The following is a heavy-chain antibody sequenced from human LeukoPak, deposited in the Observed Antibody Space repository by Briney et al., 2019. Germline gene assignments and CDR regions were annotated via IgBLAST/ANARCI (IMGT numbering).Heavy chain of an antibody. D-gene: IGHD3-3*01. Sequence: SETLSLTCTVSGGSISSGGYYWSWIRQPPGKGLEWIGYIYYSGSTYYNPSLKSRVTISVDRSKNQFSLKLSSVTAADTAVYYCARDRRDFWSLRTGHAFDYWGQGTLVTVSS. J-gene: IGHJ4*02. CDR2: IYYSGST. CDR1: GGSISSGGYY. V-gene: IGHV4-30-2*01. CDR3: ARDRRDFWSLRTGHAFDY.